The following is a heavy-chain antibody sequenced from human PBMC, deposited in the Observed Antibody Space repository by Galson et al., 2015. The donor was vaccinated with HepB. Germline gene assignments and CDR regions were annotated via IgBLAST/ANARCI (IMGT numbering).Heavy chain of an antibody. CDR1: GFTVSSNY. J-gene: IGHJ4*02. Sequence: SLRLSCAGSGFTVSSNYMNWVRQAPGKGLEWVSVIYGGGSTHYADSVRGRFPISRDNSKNTLYLEMNSLRAEDTALYYCARDSGDWNQDYWGQGTLVTVSS. CDR2: IYGGGST. CDR3: ARDSGDWNQDY. V-gene: IGHV3-66*01. D-gene: IGHD1-1*01.